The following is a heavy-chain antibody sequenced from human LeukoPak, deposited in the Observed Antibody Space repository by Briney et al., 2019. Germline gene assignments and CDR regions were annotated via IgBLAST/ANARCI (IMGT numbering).Heavy chain of an antibody. V-gene: IGHV1-69*06. CDR1: GGTFTSYA. Sequence: ASVKVSCKASGGTFTSYAISWVRQAPGQGLEWMGGIIPIFGAANYAQKFQGRVTITADKSTSTAYMELSSLRSEDTAVYYCARPAAAGSLYYYYYMDVWGRGTTVTVSS. CDR3: ARPAAAGSLYYYYYMDV. D-gene: IGHD6-13*01. J-gene: IGHJ6*03. CDR2: IIPIFGAA.